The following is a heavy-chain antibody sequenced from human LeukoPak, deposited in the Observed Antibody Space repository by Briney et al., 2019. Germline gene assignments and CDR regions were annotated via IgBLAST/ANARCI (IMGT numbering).Heavy chain of an antibody. D-gene: IGHD3-22*01. CDR3: AKEGYYDSSGYYHPLDY. CDR2: ISGSGGST. Sequence: PGGSLRLSCAASGFTFSSYAMSSVRQAPGKGLEWVSAISGSGGSTYYADSVKGRFTISRDNSKNTLYLQMNSLRAEDTAVYYCAKEGYYDSSGYYHPLDYWGQGTLVTVSS. J-gene: IGHJ4*02. V-gene: IGHV3-23*01. CDR1: GFTFSSYA.